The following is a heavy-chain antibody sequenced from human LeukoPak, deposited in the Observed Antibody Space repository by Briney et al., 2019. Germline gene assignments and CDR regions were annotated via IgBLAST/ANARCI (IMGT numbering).Heavy chain of an antibody. CDR2: IRSKAYGGTT. CDR3: TRDPPEDDAFDI. V-gene: IGHV3-49*04. J-gene: IGHJ3*02. Sequence: GSLRLSCTASGFTFGDYAMSWVRQAPGKGLEWVGFIRSKAYGGTTEYAASVKGRFTISRDDSKSIAYLQMNSLKTEDTAVYYCTRDPPEDDAFDIWGQGTMVTVSS. CDR1: GFTFGDYA.